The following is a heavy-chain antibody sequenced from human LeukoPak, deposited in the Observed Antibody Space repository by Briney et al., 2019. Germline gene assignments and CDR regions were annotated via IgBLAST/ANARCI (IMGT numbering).Heavy chain of an antibody. CDR2: ISGAGDIA. D-gene: IGHD2-8*01. CDR3: AKVKSSLTLIGA. CDR1: GFFFSRCA. J-gene: IGHJ5*02. Sequence: GGSLRLSCAASGFFFSRCAMSWVRQAPGKGLEWVASISGAGDIAHYADSVKGRFTISRDNYGNTLYVQMDSLRAEDTAVYYCAKVKSSLTLIGAWGQGTLVPVSS. V-gene: IGHV3-23*01.